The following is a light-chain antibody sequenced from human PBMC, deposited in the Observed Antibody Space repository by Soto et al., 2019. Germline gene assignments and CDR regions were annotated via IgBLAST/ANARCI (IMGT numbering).Light chain of an antibody. Sequence: DIQMTQTPSTLSGSVGDRVTMTGRASQSISSWLAWYQQKPGKAPELRIYDASSLESGVPSRFSGSGSGTEFTLTISSLQPDDFATYYCQQYNSYSWTFGQGTKV. V-gene: IGKV1-5*01. J-gene: IGKJ1*01. CDR1: QSISSW. CDR3: QQYNSYSWT. CDR2: DAS.